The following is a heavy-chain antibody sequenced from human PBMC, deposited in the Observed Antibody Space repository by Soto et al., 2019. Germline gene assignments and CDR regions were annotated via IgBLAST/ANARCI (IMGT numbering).Heavy chain of an antibody. V-gene: IGHV4-59*01. J-gene: IGHJ4*02. Sequence: SETLSLTCTVSGGSISSYYWSWIRQPPGKGLEWIGYIYYSGSTNYNPSLKSRVTISVDTSKNQFSLKLSSVTAADTAVYYCARAMDIVVVPAAQPRDYYFDYWGQGTLVTVSS. CDR1: GGSISSYY. CDR2: IYYSGST. D-gene: IGHD2-2*03. CDR3: ARAMDIVVVPAAQPRDYYFDY.